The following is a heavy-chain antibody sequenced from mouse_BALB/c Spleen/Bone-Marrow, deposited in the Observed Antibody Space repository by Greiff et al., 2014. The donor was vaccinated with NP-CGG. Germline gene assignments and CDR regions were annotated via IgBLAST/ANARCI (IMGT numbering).Heavy chain of an antibody. Sequence: VQLQQSGAELVRPGSSVKISCKASGYAFSNYWMNWVKQRPGQGLEWIGQIYPGDGDTNYNGKFKSKATLTADKSSSTAYMQLSSLTSEDSAVYFCARRDGSTYYYAMDYWGQGTSVTVSS. J-gene: IGHJ4*01. CDR3: ARRDGSTYYYAMDY. CDR1: GYAFSNYW. V-gene: IGHV1-80*01. CDR2: IYPGDGDT. D-gene: IGHD1-1*01.